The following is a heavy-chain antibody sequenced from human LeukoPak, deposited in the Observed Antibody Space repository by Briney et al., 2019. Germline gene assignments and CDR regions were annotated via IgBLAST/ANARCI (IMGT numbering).Heavy chain of an antibody. Sequence: GGSLRLSCAASGFTFSSYAMPWVRQAPGKGLEWVAVISYDGSNKYYADSVKGRFTISRDNSKNTLYLQMNSLRAEDTAVYYCAKAGYCSSTSCSSSIDPWGQGTLVTVSS. CDR1: GFTFSSYA. CDR2: ISYDGSNK. J-gene: IGHJ5*02. V-gene: IGHV3-30-3*01. CDR3: AKAGYCSSTSCSSSIDP. D-gene: IGHD2-2*01.